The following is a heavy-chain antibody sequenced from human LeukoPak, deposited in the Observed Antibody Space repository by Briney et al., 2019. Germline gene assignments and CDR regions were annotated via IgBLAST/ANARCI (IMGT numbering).Heavy chain of an antibody. D-gene: IGHD5-12*01. CDR3: ARVKTAIGGSMFDY. V-gene: IGHV1-18*01. CDR1: GYTFTSYG. CDR2: ISAYNGNT. Sequence: ASVKVSCKASGYTFTSYGISWVRQAPGQGLEWMGWISAYNGNTNYAQKPKGRVTMTTDTSTSTAYMELRSLRSDDTAVYYCARVKTAIGGSMFDYRGQGALVTVSS. J-gene: IGHJ4*02.